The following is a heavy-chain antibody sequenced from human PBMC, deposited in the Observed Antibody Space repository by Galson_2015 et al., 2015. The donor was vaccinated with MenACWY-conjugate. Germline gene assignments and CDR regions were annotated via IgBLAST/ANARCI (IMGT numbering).Heavy chain of an antibody. V-gene: IGHV3-30-3*01. J-gene: IGHJ4*02. CDR1: GFTFTSYA. CDR2: VANDENNK. Sequence: SLRLSCAASGFTFTSYAMHWVRQAPGKGLEWVGVVANDENNKFYADSVKGRFIISRDNSKRTLFLQMNSLRTEDTAVYYCARGYNNNWDYGAYFDYWGQGSLVTVSS. D-gene: IGHD1-7*01. CDR3: ARGYNNNWDYGAYFDY.